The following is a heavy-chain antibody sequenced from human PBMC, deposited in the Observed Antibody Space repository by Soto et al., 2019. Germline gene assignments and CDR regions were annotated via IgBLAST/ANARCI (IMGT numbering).Heavy chain of an antibody. CDR3: GRQDTVTTRSGVRSWFDP. V-gene: IGHV4-30-2*01. Sequence: PSETLSLTCAVSGGSISSGGYSWSWIRQPPGKGLEWIGYIYHRGSTYYNPSLKSRVTISVDRSKNQFSLKLSSVTAADTAVYYCGRQDTVTTRSGVRSWFDPWGQGPLVTVSS. CDR1: GGSISSGGYS. CDR2: IYHRGST. J-gene: IGHJ5*02. D-gene: IGHD4-17*01.